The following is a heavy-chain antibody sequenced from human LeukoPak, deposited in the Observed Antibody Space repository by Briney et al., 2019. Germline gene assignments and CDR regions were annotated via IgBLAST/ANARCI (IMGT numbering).Heavy chain of an antibody. CDR2: IHYSGTT. V-gene: IGHV4-59*01. CDR1: GGSISGYY. D-gene: IGHD6-13*01. CDR3: AKRGRSSWYFDY. J-gene: IGHJ4*02. Sequence: PSETLSLTCTVSGGSISGYYWNWIRQPPGKGLEWIGYIHYSGTTNYNPSLKSRVTISVDTSKNRLSLKLSSVTAADTAVYYCAKRGRSSWYFDYWGQGTQVTISS.